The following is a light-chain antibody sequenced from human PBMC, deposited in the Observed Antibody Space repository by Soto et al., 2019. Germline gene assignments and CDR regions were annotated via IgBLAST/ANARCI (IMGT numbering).Light chain of an antibody. CDR1: QGIGSS. CDR2: AAS. CDR3: QQAKRFPWT. Sequence: DIQMTQSPSSVSASVGDRVTINCRASQGIGSSLAWYQQKPGKAPNLLIYAASTFQSGVPSRFDASGSGTDFTLTISSLQPEDFGIYYCQQAKRFPWTFGQGTKVGIK. V-gene: IGKV1-12*01. J-gene: IGKJ1*01.